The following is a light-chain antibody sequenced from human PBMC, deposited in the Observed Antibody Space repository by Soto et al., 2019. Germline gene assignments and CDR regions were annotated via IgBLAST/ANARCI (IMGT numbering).Light chain of an antibody. CDR3: QQRDDWPRA. CDR1: QSVGDY. CDR2: DAS. J-gene: IGKJ4*01. Sequence: EIVLTQAPATLSLSPGERATLSCRASQSVGDYLGWYQQKPGQAPRPLIYDASHRATGAPARFSASGSGTDFTLTISSLEPEDFAIYYCQQRDDWPRAFGGGTKVEFK. V-gene: IGKV3-11*01.